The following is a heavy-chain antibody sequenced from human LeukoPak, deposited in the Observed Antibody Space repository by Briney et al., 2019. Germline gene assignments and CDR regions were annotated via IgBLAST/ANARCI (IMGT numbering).Heavy chain of an antibody. Sequence: GGSLRLSCAASGFTFSSYAMSWVRQAPGKGLEWVSAITGSGGSTNYADSVKGRFTISRDNSKYTLYLQMSSLRAEDTAVYYCAKRGYDSSGYYYWYFDYWGQGTLVTVSS. V-gene: IGHV3-23*01. J-gene: IGHJ4*02. CDR3: AKRGYDSSGYYYWYFDY. D-gene: IGHD3-22*01. CDR2: ITGSGGST. CDR1: GFTFSSYA.